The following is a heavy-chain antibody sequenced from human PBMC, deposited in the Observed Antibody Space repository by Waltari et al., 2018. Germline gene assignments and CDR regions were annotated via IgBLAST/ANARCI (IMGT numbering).Heavy chain of an antibody. CDR2: IRTNANNYAT. CDR1: GFIFSDSS. CDR3: GRHDPLDL. V-gene: IGHV3-73*01. Sequence: EEHLVESGGGLVQPGGSLNLSCAASGFIFSDSSIHWVRQASGKGLEWVGRIRTNANNYATSYGASVQGRFTISRDDSRDTAYLQMNSLQIDDTAVYYCGRHDPLDLWGQGTLVAVSS. J-gene: IGHJ5*02.